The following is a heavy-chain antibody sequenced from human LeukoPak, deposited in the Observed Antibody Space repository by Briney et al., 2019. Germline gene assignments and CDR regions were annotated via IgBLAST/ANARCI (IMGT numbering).Heavy chain of an antibody. V-gene: IGHV1-24*01. D-gene: IGHD4-17*01. CDR3: ARDHYGDYDY. CDR2: FDPEDGET. Sequence: ASVKVSCKVSGYTLTELSMHWVRQAPGKGLEWTGGFDPEDGETIYAQKLQGRVTMTTDTSTSTAYMELRSLRSDDTAVYYCARDHYGDYDYWGQGTLVTVSS. J-gene: IGHJ4*02. CDR1: GYTLTELS.